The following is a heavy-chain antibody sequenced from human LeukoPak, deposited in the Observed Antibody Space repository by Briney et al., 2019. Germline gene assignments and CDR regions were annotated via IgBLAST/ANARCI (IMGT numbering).Heavy chain of an antibody. CDR3: ARASAHWSEY. V-gene: IGHV1-18*01. CDR1: AYTFTNYG. J-gene: IGHJ4*02. Sequence: VASVKVSCKASAYTFTNYGISWVRQAPGQGLEWMGWIRAYNGNTNYEQKVQGRVTMTTDTSTSTAYMELRSLTSDDTAAYYCARASAHWSEYWGQGTLVTVSS. CDR2: IRAYNGNT. D-gene: IGHD2-8*02.